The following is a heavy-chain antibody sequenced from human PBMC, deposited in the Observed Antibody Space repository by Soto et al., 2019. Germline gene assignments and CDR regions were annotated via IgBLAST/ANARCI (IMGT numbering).Heavy chain of an antibody. CDR3: AREGSYDTMDY. V-gene: IGHV3-48*03. D-gene: IGHD3-22*01. Sequence: PGGSLRLSCAASGFTFSSYAMHWVRQAPGKGLEWVSYISSSGSTVYHADSVEGRLTISRDNAKNSLFLQMNSLRAEDTALYYCAREGSYDTMDYWGLGTLVTVSS. J-gene: IGHJ4*02. CDR2: ISSSGSTV. CDR1: GFTFSSYA.